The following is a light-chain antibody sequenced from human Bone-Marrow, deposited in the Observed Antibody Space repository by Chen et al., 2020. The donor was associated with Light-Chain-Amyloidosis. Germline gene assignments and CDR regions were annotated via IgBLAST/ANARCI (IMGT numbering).Light chain of an antibody. CDR3: QVWDRSSDRPV. V-gene: IGLV3-21*02. CDR2: DDS. Sequence: SYVLTQPSSVSVAPGQTATIACGGNNIGSTSVHWYQQTPGQAPLLVVYDDSDRPSGIPERLSGSNSGDTGPPANRRVEAGDEADYYCQVWDRSSDRPVFGGGTKLTVL. CDR1: NIGSTS. J-gene: IGLJ3*02.